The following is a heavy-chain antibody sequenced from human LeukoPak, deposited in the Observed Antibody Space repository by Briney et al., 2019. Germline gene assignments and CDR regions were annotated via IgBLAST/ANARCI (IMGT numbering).Heavy chain of an antibody. Sequence: PGGSLRLSCVASGFTLRNYAMHSVRQAPGKGLQWMAFIAYDGNNIHYADSVKGRFTISRDNSKSTVYLQMTSLRAVDTAVYYCARDRTHDFWSGYFFDYWGQGALVTVSS. CDR2: IAYDGNNI. V-gene: IGHV3-30*03. J-gene: IGHJ4*02. CDR1: GFTLRNYA. D-gene: IGHD3-3*01. CDR3: ARDRTHDFWSGYFFDY.